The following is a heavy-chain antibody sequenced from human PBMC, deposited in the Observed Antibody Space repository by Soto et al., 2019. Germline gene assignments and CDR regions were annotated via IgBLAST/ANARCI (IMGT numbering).Heavy chain of an antibody. D-gene: IGHD2-15*01. V-gene: IGHV1-3*01. CDR3: ARGIATGQLDP. Sequence: QVQLVQSGAEVKKPGASVKISCKASGYTFTRYTMNWVRQAPGQRLEWMGWINPDNGNTKSSQKFQDRVIITRDTSASTAYMALSTLRSEDPAVYYCARGIATGQLDPWGQGTLVTVSS. CDR1: GYTFTRYT. CDR2: INPDNGNT. J-gene: IGHJ5*02.